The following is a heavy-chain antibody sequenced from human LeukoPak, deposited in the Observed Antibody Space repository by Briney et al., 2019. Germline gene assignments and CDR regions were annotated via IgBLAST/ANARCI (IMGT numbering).Heavy chain of an antibody. Sequence: GGSLRLSCVASEFTFSNYVMNWVRQAPGKGLECVSSISGSGTSTYYADSVKGRFTSSRDNSKNTLYLQMDSLRAEDTAIYYCANEFTKGDVWGQGTTVTVSS. CDR3: ANEFTKGDV. CDR2: ISGSGTST. V-gene: IGHV3-23*01. J-gene: IGHJ3*01. D-gene: IGHD2-8*01. CDR1: EFTFSNYV.